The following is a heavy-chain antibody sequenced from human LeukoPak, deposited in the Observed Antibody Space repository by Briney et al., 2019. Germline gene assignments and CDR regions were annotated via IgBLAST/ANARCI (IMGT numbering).Heavy chain of an antibody. Sequence: GGSLRLSCAASGFAFSNYCMYWVRQAPGRGPLWVSRISGDGITTYYAGSVKGRFTISRGNAKNTLYLQMHSLRAEDSAVYYCARGFYGSGNSWGHGTLVTVSS. J-gene: IGHJ4*01. CDR3: ARGFYGSGNS. D-gene: IGHD3-10*01. CDR2: ISGDGITT. V-gene: IGHV3-74*01. CDR1: GFAFSNYC.